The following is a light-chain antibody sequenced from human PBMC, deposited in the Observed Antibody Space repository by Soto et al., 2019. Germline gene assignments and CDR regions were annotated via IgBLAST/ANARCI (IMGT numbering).Light chain of an antibody. V-gene: IGLV2-14*01. CDR1: SRDVGGYKF. CDR2: EVN. CDR3: LSYTSDNTRV. Sequence: ALTQPASVSASPGQSITISCTGTSRDVGGYKFVSWYQHHPGKAPKLMIYEVNNRPSGVSNRFSGSKSGNTASLTISGLQHEDEADYYCLSYTSDNTRVFGGGTKLTVL. J-gene: IGLJ3*02.